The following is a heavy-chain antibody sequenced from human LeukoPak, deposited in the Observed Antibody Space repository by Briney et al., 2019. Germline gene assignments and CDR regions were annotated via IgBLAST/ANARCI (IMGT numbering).Heavy chain of an antibody. CDR2: IKQDGSEE. CDR3: ARAWSYSTGWYNY. V-gene: IGHV3-7*04. CDR1: GFTFSGST. D-gene: IGHD6-19*01. J-gene: IGHJ4*02. Sequence: GGSLKLSCAASGFTFSGSTMHWVRQAPGKGLEWVANIKQDGSEEYYVDSVKGRFTISRDNAKNSLYLQMNSLRVEDTAVYYCARAWSYSTGWYNYWGQGTLVTVSS.